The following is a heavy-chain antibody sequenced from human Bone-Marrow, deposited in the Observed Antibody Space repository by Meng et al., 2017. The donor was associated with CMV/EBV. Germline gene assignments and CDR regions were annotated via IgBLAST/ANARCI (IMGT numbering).Heavy chain of an antibody. CDR2: INTDGSIT. CDR3: ARDAGRHMDV. J-gene: IGHJ6*02. Sequence: GQPLKLSCAASGFTFSTSWIHWVRQAPGKGPVWVSIINTDGSITRYVDSVKGRFTISRDNAKNTLFLQMNSLRADDTAVYYCARDAGRHMDVWGQGTTVTVSS. V-gene: IGHV3-74*01. CDR1: GFTFSTSW.